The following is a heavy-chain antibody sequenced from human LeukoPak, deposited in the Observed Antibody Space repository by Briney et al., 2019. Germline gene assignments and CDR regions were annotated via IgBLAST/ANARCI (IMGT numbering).Heavy chain of an antibody. J-gene: IGHJ4*02. CDR3: ARAFMGYCSSTSCYGGYYFDY. D-gene: IGHD2-2*01. V-gene: IGHV3-30*19. CDR2: ILSDGSKE. CDR1: GFTFSSYG. Sequence: PGGSLRLSCAASGFTFSSYGMHWVRQAPGKGLEWVAVILSDGSKEFYADPVKGRFTISRDNSKNTLYLQMNSLRAEDTAVYYCARAFMGYCSSTSCYGGYYFDYWAREPWSPSPQ.